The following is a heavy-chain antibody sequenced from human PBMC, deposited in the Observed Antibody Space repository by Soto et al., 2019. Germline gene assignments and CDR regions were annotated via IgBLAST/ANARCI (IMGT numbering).Heavy chain of an antibody. CDR2: IYYSGST. V-gene: IGHV4-30-4*08. Sequence: SETLSLTCTVSGVSIISGGYYWILIRQHPGKGLEWIGYIYYSGSTYYNPSLKSRVTISVDTSKNQFSLKLSSATAADTAVYYCVIQSGGYYYYGMDGWGQGTTVTVAS. J-gene: IGHJ6*02. CDR1: GVSIISGGYY. CDR3: VIQSGGYYYYGMDG. D-gene: IGHD1-26*01.